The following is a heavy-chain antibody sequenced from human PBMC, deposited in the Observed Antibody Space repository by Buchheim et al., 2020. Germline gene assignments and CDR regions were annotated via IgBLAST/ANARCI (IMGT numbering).Heavy chain of an antibody. V-gene: IGHV3-30*18. D-gene: IGHD3-22*01. CDR1: GFTFSSYG. CDR3: AKDGGSGYSEGAEIDY. Sequence: QVQLVESGGGVVQPGRSLRLSCAASGFTFSSYGMHWVRQAPGKGLEWVAVISYDGSNKYYADSVKGRFTISRDNSKNTLYLQMNSLRAEDTAVYYCAKDGGSGYSEGAEIDYWGQGTL. J-gene: IGHJ4*02. CDR2: ISYDGSNK.